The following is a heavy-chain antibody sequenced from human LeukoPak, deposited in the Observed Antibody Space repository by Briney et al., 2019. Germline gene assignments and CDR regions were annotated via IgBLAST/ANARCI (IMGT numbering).Heavy chain of an antibody. V-gene: IGHV3-23*01. J-gene: IGHJ4*02. D-gene: IGHD6-19*01. CDR1: GFTFSSYV. Sequence: GRSLRLSCAASGFTFSSYVMSWVRQAPGKGLEWVSAISGSGANTYYADSLKGRFTISRDNAKNSLYLQMNSLRAEDTAMYYCARVAVAATLTDYWGQGTLVTVSS. CDR2: ISGSGANT. CDR3: ARVAVAATLTDY.